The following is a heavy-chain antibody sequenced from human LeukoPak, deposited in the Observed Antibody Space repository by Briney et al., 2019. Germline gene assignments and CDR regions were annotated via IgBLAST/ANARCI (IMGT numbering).Heavy chain of an antibody. CDR3: ARGRVSSSTWYSTYYYYFYMDV. CDR1: GDSITSYY. J-gene: IGHJ6*03. CDR2: IYYTGST. D-gene: IGHD1-1*01. V-gene: IGHV4-59*01. Sequence: PSETLSLTCTVSGDSITSYYWSWVRQPPGKGLEWIGYIYYTGSTNYNPSLKSRVTMSVDTSKNQFSLKLTSVTAADTAVYFCARGRVSSSTWYSTYYYYFYMDVWGKGTTVTVSS.